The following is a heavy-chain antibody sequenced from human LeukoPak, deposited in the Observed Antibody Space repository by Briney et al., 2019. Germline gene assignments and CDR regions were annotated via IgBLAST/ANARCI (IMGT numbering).Heavy chain of an antibody. CDR3: ARGCVTQWLVQCLAY. D-gene: IGHD6-19*01. J-gene: IGHJ4*02. Sequence: GGSLRLSCAASGFTFSSYGMHWVRQAPGKGLEWVAVIWYDGSNKYYADSVKGRFTISRDNSKNTLYLQMNSLRAEDTAVYYCARGCVTQWLVQCLAYWGQGTLVTVSS. CDR1: GFTFSSYG. V-gene: IGHV3-33*01. CDR2: IWYDGSNK.